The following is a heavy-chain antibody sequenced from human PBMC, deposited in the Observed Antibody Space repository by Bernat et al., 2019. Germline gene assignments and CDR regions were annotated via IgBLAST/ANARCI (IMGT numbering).Heavy chain of an antibody. CDR3: ARTYYGDDFQY. Sequence: EVQLVESGGGLVQPGGSLRLSCAASGFTFSSYWMHWVRQPPGKGLVWVSRINSDGSNTSYADSVKGRFTISRDNAKNTLYLQMNSRRAEDTAVYYCARTYYGDDFQYWGQGTLVTVSS. CDR1: GFTFSSYW. V-gene: IGHV3-74*01. J-gene: IGHJ1*01. CDR2: INSDGSNT. D-gene: IGHD4-17*01.